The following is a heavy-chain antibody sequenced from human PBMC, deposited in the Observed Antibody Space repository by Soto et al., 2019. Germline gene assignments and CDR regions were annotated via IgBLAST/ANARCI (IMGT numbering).Heavy chain of an antibody. V-gene: IGHV3-33*01. Sequence: QVQLVESGGGVVQPGRSLRLSCAASGFTFSSYCMHWVRQAPGKGLEWVAVIWYDGSNKYYADSVKGRFTISRDNSKNTLYLQMNSLRAEDTAVYYCARGADYDILTGDDWGQGTLVNVSS. CDR3: ARGADYDILTGDD. J-gene: IGHJ4*02. CDR1: GFTFSSYC. CDR2: IWYDGSNK. D-gene: IGHD3-9*01.